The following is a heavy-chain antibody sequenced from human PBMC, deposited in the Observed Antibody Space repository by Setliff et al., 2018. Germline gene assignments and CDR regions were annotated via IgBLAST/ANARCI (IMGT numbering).Heavy chain of an antibody. D-gene: IGHD5-12*01. V-gene: IGHV4-61*09. CDR1: GESIDSVATGNHY. J-gene: IGHJ4*02. CDR3: ARGGTFRSFDY. CDR2: IYTSWST. Sequence: SETLSLTCIVSGESIDSVATGNHYWNWIRQPAGKGLEWIGHIYTSWSTIYNPSLKSRVTISADTSKNQFSLQLTSVTAADTAVYYCARGGTFRSFDYWGQGTPVTVSS.